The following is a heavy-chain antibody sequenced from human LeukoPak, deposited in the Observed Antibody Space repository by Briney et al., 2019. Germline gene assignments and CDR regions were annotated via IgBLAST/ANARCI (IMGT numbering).Heavy chain of an antibody. V-gene: IGHV3-30*18. D-gene: IGHD2-15*01. CDR3: AKLGWWQLPLEEDYYYGMDV. CDR2: ISYDGSNK. Sequence: GGSLRLSCAASGFTFSSYGMHWVRQAPGKGLEWVAFISYDGSNKYYADSMKGRFTISRDNSKNTLYLQMNSLRAEDTAVYYCAKLGWWQLPLEEDYYYGMDVWGQGTTVTVSS. CDR1: GFTFSSYG. J-gene: IGHJ6*02.